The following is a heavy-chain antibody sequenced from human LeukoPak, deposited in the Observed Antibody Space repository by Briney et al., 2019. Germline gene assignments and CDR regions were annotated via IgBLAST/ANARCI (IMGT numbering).Heavy chain of an antibody. Sequence: SETLSLTCTVSGGSISSSSYYWGWIRQPPGKGLEWIGTIYYSGTTYYNPSLKSRVTISIDTSKNQFSLKLSSVTVADTAVYFCSRNFPGVGCSGGSCYDYWGQGTLVTVSS. CDR1: GGSISSSSYY. CDR2: IYYSGTT. CDR3: SRNFPGVGCSGGSCYDY. V-gene: IGHV4-39*07. D-gene: IGHD2-15*01. J-gene: IGHJ4*02.